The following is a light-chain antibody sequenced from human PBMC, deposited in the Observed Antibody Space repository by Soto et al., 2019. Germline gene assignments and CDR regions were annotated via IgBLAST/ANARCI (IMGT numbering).Light chain of an antibody. CDR3: QQYKNWPPIT. CDR2: GAS. CDR1: QSLISS. Sequence: ELVMTQSPATLSVSPGEGSTLSCMASQSLISSLAWYQQKPGQAPRLLIYGASTRATGIPARFSGSGSGTEFTLTISSLQSEDFAVYYCQQYKNWPPITFGQGTRLEIK. V-gene: IGKV3-15*01. J-gene: IGKJ5*01.